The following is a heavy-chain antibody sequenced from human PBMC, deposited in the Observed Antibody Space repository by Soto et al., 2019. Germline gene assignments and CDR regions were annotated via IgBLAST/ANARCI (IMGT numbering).Heavy chain of an antibody. CDR1: GGTFSRHA. D-gene: IGHD3-22*01. Sequence: VQLVQSGAEVRKPGSSVKVSCKASGGTFSRHAISWVRQAPGQGLEWMGGIIPIFGTENHAQKFQGRVTIIADESTSTVYMELSSLRSEDTAMYYCARGWGYDSNDYYYAYWGQGTLVIVSS. CDR2: IIPIFGTE. CDR3: ARGWGYDSNDYYYAY. V-gene: IGHV1-69*01. J-gene: IGHJ4*02.